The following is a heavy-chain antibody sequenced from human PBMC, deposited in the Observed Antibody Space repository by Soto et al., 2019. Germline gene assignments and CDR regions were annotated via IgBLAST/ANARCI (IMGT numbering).Heavy chain of an antibody. CDR2: IIPILGIA. D-gene: IGHD5-18*01. CDR3: ARVRYSYGLDY. Sequence: QVQLVQSGAEVKKPGSSVKVSCKASGGTFSSYTISWVRQAPGQGLEWMGRIIPILGIANYAQKFQGRVTITADKSTSTAYMELSSLGSEDTAVYYCARVRYSYGLDYWGQGTLVTVSS. CDR1: GGTFSSYT. V-gene: IGHV1-69*02. J-gene: IGHJ4*02.